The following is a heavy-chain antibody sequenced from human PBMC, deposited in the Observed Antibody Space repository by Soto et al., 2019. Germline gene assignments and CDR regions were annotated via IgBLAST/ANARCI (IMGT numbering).Heavy chain of an antibody. Sequence: LRLSCAASGFSFGSYALSWVRQAPGKGLEWVSTISGSDGKTFYADAVKGRFSISRDTSQNTLYLQMNSLRADDTAIYYCARWSYLDYWGQGTRVTVSS. CDR1: GFSFGSYA. V-gene: IGHV3-23*01. CDR3: ARWSYLDY. D-gene: IGHD3-3*01. J-gene: IGHJ4*02. CDR2: ISGSDGKT.